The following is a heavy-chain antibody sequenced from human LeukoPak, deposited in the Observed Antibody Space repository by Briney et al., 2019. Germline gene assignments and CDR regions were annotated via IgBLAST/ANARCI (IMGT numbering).Heavy chain of an antibody. J-gene: IGHJ4*02. CDR3: ATSYSSGWYPGNFDY. D-gene: IGHD6-19*01. V-gene: IGHV4-59*01. CDR2: IYYSGST. CDR1: GGSISSYY. Sequence: SETLSFTCTVSGGSISSYYWSWIRQPPGKGLEWIGYIYYSGSTNYNPSLKSRVTISVDTSKNQFSLKLSSVTAADTAVYYCATSYSSGWYPGNFDYWGQGTLVTVSS.